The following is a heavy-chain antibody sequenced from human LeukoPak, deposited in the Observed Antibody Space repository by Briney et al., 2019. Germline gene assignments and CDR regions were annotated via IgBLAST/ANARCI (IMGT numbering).Heavy chain of an antibody. D-gene: IGHD6-13*01. CDR2: IYPGDSDT. V-gene: IGHV5-51*07. CDR1: GYSFTSYW. J-gene: IGHJ4*02. Sequence: GESLKISCKGSGYSFTSYWIGWVHQMPGKGLEWMGIIYPGDSDTRYSPSFQGQVTISADKSISTAYLQWSSLKASDTAMYYCARPGKKTGYSSSWYPYYFDYWGQGTLVTVSS. CDR3: ARPGKKTGYSSSWYPYYFDY.